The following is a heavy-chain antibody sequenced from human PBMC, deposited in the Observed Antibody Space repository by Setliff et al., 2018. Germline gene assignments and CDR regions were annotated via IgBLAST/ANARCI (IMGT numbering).Heavy chain of an antibody. Sequence: ASVKVSCKASGNRFTDYFLHWVRQAPGQGLEWMGWINPNSGDTHSAQKFQGRVTMTRDTSTSTVYMEVISLRSEDTAVYFCARDRFYNSWSGTSITAPHDAFDIWGQGTMVTVSS. J-gene: IGHJ3*02. CDR2: INPNSGDT. V-gene: IGHV1-2*02. CDR1: GNRFTDYF. CDR3: ARDRFYNSWSGTSITAPHDAFDI. D-gene: IGHD3-3*01.